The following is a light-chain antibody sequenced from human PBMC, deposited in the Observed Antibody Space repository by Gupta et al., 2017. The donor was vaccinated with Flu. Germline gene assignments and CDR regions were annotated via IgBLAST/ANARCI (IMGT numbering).Light chain of an antibody. Sequence: QSVTISCTGTSSDVGSYHYVSWYQHHPGKAPKLIMYDVTKRPSGVPDRFSGSKSGYTASLTISGLQADDEGEYYCCSYEGSLEVFGTGTEVFVL. V-gene: IGLV2-11*01. CDR1: SSDVGSYHY. CDR2: DVT. J-gene: IGLJ1*01. CDR3: CSYEGSLEV.